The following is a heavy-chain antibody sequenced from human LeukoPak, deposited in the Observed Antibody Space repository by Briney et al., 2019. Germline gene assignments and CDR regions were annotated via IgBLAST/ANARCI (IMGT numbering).Heavy chain of an antibody. CDR2: IKQDGSEK. D-gene: IGHD3-22*01. J-gene: IGHJ4*02. V-gene: IGHV3-7*01. Sequence: PGGSLRLSCAASGFTFSSYWMSWVRQAPGKGLEWVANIKQDGSEKYYVDSVKGRFTISRDNAKNSLYLQMNSLRAEDTAVYYCAREGKGYYYDSSGYYFVYWRQGTLVTVSS. CDR3: AREGKGYYYDSSGYYFVY. CDR1: GFTFSSYW.